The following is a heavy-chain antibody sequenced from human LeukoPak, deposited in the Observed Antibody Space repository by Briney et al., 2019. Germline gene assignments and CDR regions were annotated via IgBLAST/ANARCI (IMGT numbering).Heavy chain of an antibody. CDR1: GYTLTELS. CDR3: ATVGYYDSSGYSGQVNWFDP. D-gene: IGHD3-22*01. V-gene: IGHV1-24*01. Sequence: SVKVSCKVSGYTLTELSMHWVRQAPGKGLEWMGGFDPEDGETINAQKYQGRVTMTEDTSTDTAYLELSSLRSEDTAVYYCATVGYYDSSGYSGQVNWFDPWGQGTLVTVSS. J-gene: IGHJ5*02. CDR2: FDPEDGET.